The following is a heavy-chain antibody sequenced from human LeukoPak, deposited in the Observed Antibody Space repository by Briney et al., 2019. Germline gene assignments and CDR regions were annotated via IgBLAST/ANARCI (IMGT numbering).Heavy chain of an antibody. CDR3: ATESGSGWSYYGMDV. J-gene: IGHJ6*02. V-gene: IGHV3-23*01. D-gene: IGHD6-19*01. Sequence: GGSLRLSCAASGFTFSSYAMSWVRQAPGKGLEWVSAISGSGGSTYYADSVKGRFTISRDSSKNTLYLQMNSLRAEDTAVYYCATESGSGWSYYGMDVWGQGTTVTVFS. CDR1: GFTFSSYA. CDR2: ISGSGGST.